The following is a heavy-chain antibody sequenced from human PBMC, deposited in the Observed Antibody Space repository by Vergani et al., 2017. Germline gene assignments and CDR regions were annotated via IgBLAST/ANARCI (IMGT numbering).Heavy chain of an antibody. CDR2: INHSGST. CDR1: GGSFSGYY. D-gene: IGHD3-10*01. V-gene: IGHV4-34*01. Sequence: QVQLQQWGAGLLKPSETLSLTCAVYGGSFSGYYWSWIRQPPGKGVEWIGEINHSGSTNYNPSLKSRVTISVDTSKNQFSLKLSSVTAADTAVYYCASPGRGWFDPWGQGTLVTVSS. CDR3: ASPGRGWFDP. J-gene: IGHJ5*02.